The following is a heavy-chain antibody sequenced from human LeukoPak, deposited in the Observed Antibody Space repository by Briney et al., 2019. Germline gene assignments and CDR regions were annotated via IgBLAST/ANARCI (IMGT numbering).Heavy chain of an antibody. CDR3: ARHGDDSTKYNWFDP. CDR1: GGSISSSTYY. V-gene: IGHV4-39*01. CDR2: IYYTGRT. J-gene: IGHJ5*02. D-gene: IGHD3-22*01. Sequence: PSETLSLTCTVSGGSISSSTYYWGWIRQPPGKGLEWIGSIYYTGRTYYNPSLKSRLTISVDTSKNQFSLRLSSVTAADTAVYYCARHGDDSTKYNWFDPWGQGTLVTVSS.